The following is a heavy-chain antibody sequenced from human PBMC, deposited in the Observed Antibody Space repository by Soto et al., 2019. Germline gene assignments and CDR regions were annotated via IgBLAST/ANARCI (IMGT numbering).Heavy chain of an antibody. CDR1: GFTFSSYW. D-gene: IGHD6-19*01. J-gene: IGHJ4*02. CDR2: INSDGSST. Sequence: PGGSLRLSCAASGFTFSSYWMHWARQAPGKGLVWVSRINSDGSSTSYADSVKGRFTISRDNAKNTLYLQMNSLRAEDTAVYYCARASIAVDGYDYWGQGTLVTVSS. V-gene: IGHV3-74*01. CDR3: ARASIAVDGYDY.